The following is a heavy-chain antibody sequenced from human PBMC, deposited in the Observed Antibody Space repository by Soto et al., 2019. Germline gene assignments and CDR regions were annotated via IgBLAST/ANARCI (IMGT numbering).Heavy chain of an antibody. D-gene: IGHD6-19*01. CDR3: ARVRGEHWLVSTKVYYYNGMDV. CDR1: GFTFSSYG. V-gene: IGHV3-33*01. J-gene: IGHJ6*02. Sequence: GGSLRLSCAASGFTFSSYGMHWVRQAPGKGLEWVAVIWYDGSNKYYADSVKGRFTISRDNSKNTLYLQMNSLRAEDTAVYYCARVRGEHWLVSTKVYYYNGMDVWGQGTTITVSS. CDR2: IWYDGSNK.